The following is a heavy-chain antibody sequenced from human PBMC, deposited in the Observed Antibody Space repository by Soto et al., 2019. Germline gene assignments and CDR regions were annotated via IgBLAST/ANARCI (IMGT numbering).Heavy chain of an antibody. Sequence: QVQLVQSGAEVKKPESSVKVSCKAPGGTFSTYASSWVRQAPGQGLEWMGGIIPMFGTANYAQRFQDRVTITADESTNTVYMELSSLTSEDTAVYFCASGIQLWLRRINNGYSGWGQGTLVTVSS. D-gene: IGHD5-18*01. CDR3: ASGIQLWLRRINNGYSG. V-gene: IGHV1-69*12. J-gene: IGHJ4*02. CDR1: GGTFSTYA. CDR2: IIPMFGTA.